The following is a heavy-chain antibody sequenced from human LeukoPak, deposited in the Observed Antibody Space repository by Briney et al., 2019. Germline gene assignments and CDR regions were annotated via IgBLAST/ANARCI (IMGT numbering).Heavy chain of an antibody. CDR1: GGSISSYY. V-gene: IGHV4-59*01. D-gene: IGHD2-21*01. J-gene: IGHJ4*02. CDR3: ARDKMGGGAEF. CDR2: IYYSGST. Sequence: SETLSLTCTVSGGSISSYYWSWIRQPPGKGLEWIGYIYYSGSTNYSPSLKSRVTISVDTSKNQFSLKLSSVTAADTAVYYCARDKMGGGAEFWGQGTLVTVSS.